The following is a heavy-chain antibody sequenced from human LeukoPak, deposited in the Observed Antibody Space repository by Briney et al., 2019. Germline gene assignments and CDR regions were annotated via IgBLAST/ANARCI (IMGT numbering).Heavy chain of an antibody. V-gene: IGHV4-39*01. CDR3: ATLAQGTYYNDDY. CDR1: GESLGTISYY. J-gene: IGHJ4*02. D-gene: IGHD3-10*01. Sequence: SGTLSLPRPVSGESLGTISYYLGWVRQPPRKGVEGIGTIYYGGSSYYNPSLKSRVTISVDTSKNQFSLKMSSVTAADTAVYYCATLAQGTYYNDDYWGQGTLVTVSS. CDR2: IYYGGSS.